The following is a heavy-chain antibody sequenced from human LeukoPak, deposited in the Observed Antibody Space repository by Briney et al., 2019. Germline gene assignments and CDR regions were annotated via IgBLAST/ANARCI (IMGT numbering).Heavy chain of an antibody. Sequence: GGSLRLSCAASGFTFSDYGMSWVRQAPGKGLEWVSSISGSDGRTYYADSVKGRFTISRDNSKNTLSLQMNSLGGEDTAVYYCAKGRSYNSQYLGDDWGQGTLVTVSS. CDR2: ISGSDGRT. J-gene: IGHJ4*02. CDR3: AKGRSYNSQYLGDD. D-gene: IGHD1-20*01. V-gene: IGHV3-23*01. CDR1: GFTFSDYG.